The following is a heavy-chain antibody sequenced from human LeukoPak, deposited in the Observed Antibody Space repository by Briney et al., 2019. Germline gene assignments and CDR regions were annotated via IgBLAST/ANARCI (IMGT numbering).Heavy chain of an antibody. J-gene: IGHJ4*02. Sequence: PGGSLRLSCAAPGFTFSSYGMHWVRQAPGKGLEWVAVISYDGSNKYYADSVKGRFTISRDNSKNTLYLQMNSLRAEDTAVYYCARDLFYGGEAYWGQGTLVTVSS. CDR3: ARDLFYGGEAY. D-gene: IGHD2/OR15-2a*01. CDR1: GFTFSSYG. CDR2: ISYDGSNK. V-gene: IGHV3-30*03.